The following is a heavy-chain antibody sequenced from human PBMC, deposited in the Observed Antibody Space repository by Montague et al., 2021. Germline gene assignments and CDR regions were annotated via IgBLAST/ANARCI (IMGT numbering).Heavy chain of an antibody. CDR1: GFTFSSYS. J-gene: IGHJ6*02. D-gene: IGHD2-2*01. Sequence: SLRLSCAASGFTFSSYSMNWVRQAPGKGLEWVSSISSSSSYIYYADSVKGRFTISRDNAKNSLYLQMNSLRAEDTAVYYCARDVIVGDIVVVSGGMDVWGQGTTVTASS. CDR2: ISSSSSYI. CDR3: ARDVIVGDIVVVSGGMDV. V-gene: IGHV3-21*04.